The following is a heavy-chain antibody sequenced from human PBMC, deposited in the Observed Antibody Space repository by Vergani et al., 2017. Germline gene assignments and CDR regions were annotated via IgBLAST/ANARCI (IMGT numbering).Heavy chain of an antibody. CDR2: MHTTGTT. J-gene: IGHJ4*02. D-gene: IGHD1-26*01. CDR1: GGSIRSGSYY. CDR3: AREATRTSD. V-gene: IGHV4-61*02. Sequence: QVQLQESGPGLVKPSQTLSLTCSVSGGSIRSGSYYWSWIRQPAGKGLEWIGRMHTTGTTNYNPPLKSRATISVDTSKNQLTLNLSTVTAADTAVYYCAREATRTSDWGQRTLLTVSS.